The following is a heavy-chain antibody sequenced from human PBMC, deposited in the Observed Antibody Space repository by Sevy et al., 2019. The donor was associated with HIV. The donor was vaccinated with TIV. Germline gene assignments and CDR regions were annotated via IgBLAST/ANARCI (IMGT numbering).Heavy chain of an antibody. Sequence: GSLRLSCAVSGGSISTNNWWSWVRQSPGEGLEWIGEIHHSGSTNYNPSLKSRVTMSVDKSKNQFSLKLTSVTAADTAVYYCARDLNDFWSGPLDVWGQGTTVTVSS. J-gene: IGHJ6*02. CDR3: ARDLNDFWSGPLDV. CDR2: IHHSGST. V-gene: IGHV4-4*02. CDR1: GGSISTNNW. D-gene: IGHD3-3*01.